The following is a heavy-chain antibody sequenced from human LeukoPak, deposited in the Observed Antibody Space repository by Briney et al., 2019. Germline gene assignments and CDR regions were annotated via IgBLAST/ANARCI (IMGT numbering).Heavy chain of an antibody. Sequence: GESLKISCKGFGYSFSSYWIGWARQMPGKGLEWMGVIYPGDSETRYSPSLQGQVTISVDKSITTAYLQWSSLKASDTAMYYCARGGRYYGSGSYYKEVSEFDYWGQGTLVTVSS. V-gene: IGHV5-51*01. J-gene: IGHJ4*02. D-gene: IGHD3-10*01. CDR2: IYPGDSET. CDR3: ARGGRYYGSGSYYKEVSEFDY. CDR1: GYSFSSYW.